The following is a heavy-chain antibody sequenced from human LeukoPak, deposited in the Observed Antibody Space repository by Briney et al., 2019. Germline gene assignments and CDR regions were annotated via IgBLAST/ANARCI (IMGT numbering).Heavy chain of an antibody. J-gene: IGHJ6*03. D-gene: IGHD6-13*01. CDR2: IRYDGSNK. V-gene: IGHV3-30*02. CDR1: GFTFSSYG. CDR3: ARSYSSTPQYYYYYYMDV. Sequence: GGSLRLSCAASGFTFSSYGMHWVRQAPGKGLEWVAFIRYDGSNKYYADSVKGRFTISRDNSKNTLCLQMNSLRAEDTAVYYCARSYSSTPQYYYYYYMDVWGKGTTVTVSS.